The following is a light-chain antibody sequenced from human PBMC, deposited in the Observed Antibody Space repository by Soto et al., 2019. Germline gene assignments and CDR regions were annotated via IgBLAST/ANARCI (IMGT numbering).Light chain of an antibody. Sequence: QSVLTQPPSVSGAPGQRVTISCTGSSSNIGAGYDVHWYQQLPGTAPKLLIYGNSNRPSGVPDRFSGSKSGTSASLAITGLQADDEADYYCQSYYSSLSGARVFGTGTKLTVL. CDR3: QSYYSSLSGARV. J-gene: IGLJ1*01. CDR2: GNS. CDR1: SSNIGAGYD. V-gene: IGLV1-40*01.